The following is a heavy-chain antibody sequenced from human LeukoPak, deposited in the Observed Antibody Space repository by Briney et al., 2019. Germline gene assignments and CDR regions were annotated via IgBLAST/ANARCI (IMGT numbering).Heavy chain of an antibody. CDR3: AKVYCSSTSCSAFDY. V-gene: IGHV3-9*01. CDR1: GFTFYDYA. CDR2: ISWNSGSI. J-gene: IGHJ4*02. D-gene: IGHD2-2*01. Sequence: PGRSLRLFCAASGFTFYDYAMLWARHAPGKGLEGVSGISWNSGSIGYADSVKGRFTISRDNAKNSLYLQMNSLRAEDTALYYCAKVYCSSTSCSAFDYWGQGTLVTVSS.